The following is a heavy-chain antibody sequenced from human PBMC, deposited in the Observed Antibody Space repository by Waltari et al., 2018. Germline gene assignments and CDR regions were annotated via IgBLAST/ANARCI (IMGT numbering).Heavy chain of an antibody. CDR1: GGSISSHY. V-gene: IGHV4-59*11. J-gene: IGHJ4*02. CDR3: ARGSYPYYFES. Sequence: QVQLQESGPGLVKPSETLSLTCTVSGGSISSHYWNWIRQPPGTALEWIGSMYYSGNTNDNPSLKSRVTISIDTSKNQFSLKLRSVTAADTAVYYCARGSYPYYFESWGQGTLVTVSS. CDR2: MYYSGNT.